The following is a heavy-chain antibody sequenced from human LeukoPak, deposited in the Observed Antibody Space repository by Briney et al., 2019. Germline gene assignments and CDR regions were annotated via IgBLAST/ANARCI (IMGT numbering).Heavy chain of an antibody. V-gene: IGHV3-21*01. CDR3: ARRIHSSGWLIEGTVDY. CDR2: ISSSSSYI. CDR1: GFTFSSYS. Sequence: GGSLRLSCAASGFTFSSYSMNWVRQAPGKGLEWVSSISSSSSYIYYADSVKGRFTISRDNAKNSLYLQMNSLRAEDTAVYYCARRIHSSGWLIEGTVDYWGQGTLVTVSS. J-gene: IGHJ4*02. D-gene: IGHD6-19*01.